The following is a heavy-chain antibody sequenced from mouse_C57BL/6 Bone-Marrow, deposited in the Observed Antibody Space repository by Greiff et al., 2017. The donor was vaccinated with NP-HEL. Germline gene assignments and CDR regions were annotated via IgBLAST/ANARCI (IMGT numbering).Heavy chain of an antibody. J-gene: IGHJ4*01. CDR3: ARDYYGSRGYAMDY. CDR1: GYTFTDYY. D-gene: IGHD1-1*01. Sequence: VQLKESGPVLVKPGASVKMSCKASGYTFTDYYMNWVKQSHGKSLEWIGVINPYNGGTSYNQKVKGKATLTVDKSSSTAYMELNCLTSVDSAVYYCARDYYGSRGYAMDYWGQGTSVTVSS. V-gene: IGHV1-19*01. CDR2: INPYNGGT.